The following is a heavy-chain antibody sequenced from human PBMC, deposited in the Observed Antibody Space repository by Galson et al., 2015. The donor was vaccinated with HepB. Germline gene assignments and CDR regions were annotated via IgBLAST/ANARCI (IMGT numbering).Heavy chain of an antibody. CDR2: LYSGGST. CDR1: GITVSSNY. V-gene: IGHV3-53*01. Sequence: SLRLSCAASGITVSSNYMNWVRQAPGKGLEWVSVLYSGGSTYYADSVKGRFTISRDNTKNTLYLQMNSLRAEYTAVYYCGRALGGDWGQGTLVAVSS. CDR3: GRALGGD. J-gene: IGHJ4*02. D-gene: IGHD3-16*01.